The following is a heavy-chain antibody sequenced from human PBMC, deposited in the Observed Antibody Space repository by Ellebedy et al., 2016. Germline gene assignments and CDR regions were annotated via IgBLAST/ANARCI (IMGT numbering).Heavy chain of an antibody. CDR3: AKSEDCGGDCYSDY. V-gene: IGHV3-23*01. Sequence: GESLKISCAASGFTFSSYAMSWVRQAPGKGLEWVSAISGSGGSTYYADSVKGRFTISRDNSKNTLYLQMNSLRAEDTAVYYCAKSEDCGGDCYSDYWGQGTLVTVSS. D-gene: IGHD2-21*02. J-gene: IGHJ4*02. CDR2: ISGSGGST. CDR1: GFTFSSYA.